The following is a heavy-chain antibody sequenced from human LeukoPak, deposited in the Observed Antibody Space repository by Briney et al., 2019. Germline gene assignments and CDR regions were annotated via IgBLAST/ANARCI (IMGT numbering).Heavy chain of an antibody. CDR3: AKTIAATALRYYYMDV. Sequence: ASVKVSCKASGYTFTSYDINWVRQASGQGLDWMGWMNPNSGNTGYAQKFQGRVTMTRNTSISTAYMELSSLRSEDTAVYYCAKTIAATALRYYYMDVWGKGTTVTVSS. CDR2: MNPNSGNT. D-gene: IGHD6-13*01. V-gene: IGHV1-8*01. J-gene: IGHJ6*03. CDR1: GYTFTSYD.